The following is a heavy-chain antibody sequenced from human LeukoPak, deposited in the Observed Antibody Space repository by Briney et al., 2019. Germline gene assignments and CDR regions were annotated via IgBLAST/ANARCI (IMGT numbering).Heavy chain of an antibody. Sequence: GGSLRLSCAASGFTFSSYWMSWVRQAPGKGLEWVANIKQGGGEKHYVDSVKGRFTISRDNAKNSLYLQMNSLRVEDTAVYYCAGGSRYCSSISCYTFDYWGQGTLATVSS. CDR1: GFTFSSYW. CDR3: AGGSRYCSSISCYTFDY. CDR2: IKQGGGEK. V-gene: IGHV3-7*03. J-gene: IGHJ4*02. D-gene: IGHD2-2*02.